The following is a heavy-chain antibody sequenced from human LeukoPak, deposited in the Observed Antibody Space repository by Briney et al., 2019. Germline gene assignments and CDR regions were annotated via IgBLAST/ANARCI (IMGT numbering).Heavy chain of an antibody. V-gene: IGHV4-59*01. D-gene: IGHD4-23*01. CDR1: GGSISSYY. CDR2: IYYSGST. CDR3: ARVPGGYSFEP. Sequence: TSETLSLTCTVSGGSISSYYWSWIRQPPGKGLEWIGYIYYSGSTNYNPSLKSRVTMSVDTSKNQFSLNLSSVTAADTAVYYCARVPGGYSFEPWGQGTLVTVSS. J-gene: IGHJ5*02.